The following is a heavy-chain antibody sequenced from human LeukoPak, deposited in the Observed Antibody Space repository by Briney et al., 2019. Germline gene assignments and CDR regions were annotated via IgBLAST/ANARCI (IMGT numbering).Heavy chain of an antibody. CDR3: ARSYSSSWYFDH. CDR2: IYSSGST. D-gene: IGHD6-13*01. Sequence: SETLSLTCIVSGGSISNYYWSWIRQPPGEGLEWIGYIYSSGSTNYNPSLKSRVAISVDTSKNQFSLKLSSVTAADTALYFCARSYSSSWYFDHLGRGTLVTVSS. J-gene: IGHJ4*02. CDR1: GGSISNYY. V-gene: IGHV4-59*01.